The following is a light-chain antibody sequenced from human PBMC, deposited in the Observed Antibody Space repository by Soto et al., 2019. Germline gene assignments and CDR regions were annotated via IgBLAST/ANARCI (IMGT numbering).Light chain of an antibody. CDR1: QAIGND. CDR3: LQHKSYPLT. Sequence: DIQMTQSPSSLSASVGDRVTITCRASQAIGNDLGWYQQKPAQAPKRLIYAASGLQSGVPSRFSGSGSGTEFTLPIRSLQPEDFATYYCLQHKSYPLTFGGGTKVEIK. J-gene: IGKJ4*01. V-gene: IGKV1-17*01. CDR2: AAS.